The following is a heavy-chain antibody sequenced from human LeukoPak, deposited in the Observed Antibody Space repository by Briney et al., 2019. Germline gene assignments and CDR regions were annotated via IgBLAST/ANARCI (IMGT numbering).Heavy chain of an antibody. J-gene: IGHJ4*02. Sequence: ASVKVSCKASGYIFTGYYMHWVRQAPGQGLEWMGWINPDSGDTNYAQKFQGRVTMTRDTSISTAYMELSRLRSDDTAVYYCARVRYRLAETYIDYWGQGTLVTVSS. V-gene: IGHV1-2*02. D-gene: IGHD3-16*01. CDR2: INPDSGDT. CDR3: ARVRYRLAETYIDY. CDR1: GYIFTGYY.